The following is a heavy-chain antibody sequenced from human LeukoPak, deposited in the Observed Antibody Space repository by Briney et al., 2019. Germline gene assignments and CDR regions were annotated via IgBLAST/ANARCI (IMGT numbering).Heavy chain of an antibody. CDR1: GYTFTSYG. D-gene: IGHD2-21*01. CDR3: ARMVCCGGGGYHNDY. V-gene: IGHV1-18*01. CDR2: ISAYNGNT. J-gene: IGHJ4*02. Sequence: ASVKVSCKASGYTFTSYGISWVRQAPGQGLEWMGWISAYNGNTNYAQKLQGRVTMTTDTSTSTAYMELRSLRSDDTDVYYCARMVCCGGGGYHNDYWGQGTLVTVSS.